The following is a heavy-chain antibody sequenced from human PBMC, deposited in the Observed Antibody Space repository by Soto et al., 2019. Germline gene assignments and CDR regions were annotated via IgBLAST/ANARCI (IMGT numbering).Heavy chain of an antibody. CDR2: IYYSGST. V-gene: IGHV4-39*01. CDR3: ARSDDYGDYSYFDY. CDR1: GGSISSSSYY. Sequence: GSLRLSCTVSGGSISSSSYYWGWIRQPPGKGLEWIGSIYYSGSTYYNPSLKSRVTISVDTSKNQFSLKLSSVTAADTAVYYCARSDDYGDYSYFDYWGQGTLVTVSS. D-gene: IGHD4-17*01. J-gene: IGHJ4*02.